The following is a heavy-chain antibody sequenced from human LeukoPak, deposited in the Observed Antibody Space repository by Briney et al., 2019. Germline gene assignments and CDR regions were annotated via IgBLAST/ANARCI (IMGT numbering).Heavy chain of an antibody. D-gene: IGHD2-2*01. CDR2: IYYSGST. Sequence: PSETLSLTCTVSGGSISSSSYYWGWIRQPPGKGLEWIGSIYYSGSTYYNPSLKSRVTISVDTSKNQFSLKLSSVTAADTAVYYCASGAGRVVVPAARNYYFDYWGQGTLVTVSS. CDR3: ASGAGRVVVPAARNYYFDY. V-gene: IGHV4-39*07. CDR1: GGSISSSSYY. J-gene: IGHJ4*02.